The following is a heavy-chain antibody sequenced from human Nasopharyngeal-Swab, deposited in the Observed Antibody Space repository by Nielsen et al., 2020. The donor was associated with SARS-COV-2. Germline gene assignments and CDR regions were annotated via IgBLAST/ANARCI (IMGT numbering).Heavy chain of an antibody. CDR3: ARGSIRGIIISDFDY. CDR1: GFTFSDYY. CDR2: ISSSSSYT. Sequence: GESLQISCAASGFTFSDYYMSWIRQAPGKGLEWVSYISSSSSYTNYADPVKGRFTISRDNAKNSLYLQMNSLRADDTAAYYCARGSIRGIIISDFDYWGQGTLVTVSS. J-gene: IGHJ4*02. V-gene: IGHV3-11*05. D-gene: IGHD3-10*01.